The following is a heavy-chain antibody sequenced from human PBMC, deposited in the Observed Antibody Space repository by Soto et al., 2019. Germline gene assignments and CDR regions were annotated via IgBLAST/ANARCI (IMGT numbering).Heavy chain of an antibody. CDR2: IYYSGST. CDR3: ARVEMATIGMDYFEY. CDR1: GGSISSGGYY. J-gene: IGHJ4*02. V-gene: IGHV4-31*03. Sequence: QVQLQESGPGLVKPSQTLSLTCTVSGGSISSGGYYWSWIRQHPGKGLEWIGYIYYSGSTYYNPSLKSRVTRSVDTSKNQFSLKLSSVTAADTAVYYCARVEMATIGMDYFEYWGQGTLVTVSS. D-gene: IGHD1-1*01.